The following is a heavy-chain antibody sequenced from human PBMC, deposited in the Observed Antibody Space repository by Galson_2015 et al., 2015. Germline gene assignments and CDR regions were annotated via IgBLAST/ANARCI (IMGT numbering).Heavy chain of an antibody. CDR2: ISNSGTS. D-gene: IGHD3-10*01. CDR3: AGSYGSGSHTWFDP. V-gene: IGHV4-4*08. J-gene: IGHJ5*02. Sequence: SETLSLTCSVSGGSFSNYYWSWIRQPPGKGLEWLGHISNSGTSNYNPSLQSRATISFDTSKNPFSLKLSSVTAADTAVYFCAGSYGSGSHTWFDPWGQGTLVTVSS. CDR1: GGSFSNYY.